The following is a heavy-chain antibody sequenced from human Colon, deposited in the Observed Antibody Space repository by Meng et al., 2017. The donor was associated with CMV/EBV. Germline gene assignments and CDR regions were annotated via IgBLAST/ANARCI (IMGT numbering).Heavy chain of an antibody. Sequence: GRWLGSGGVLVRPGGSLRLSCVTSGFIFSHYSMQWVRQSPGKGLEWVAHIRFDGSQQFYVQSVKGRFAVSRHDPKNTLYLQMNDLRPEDTGVYYCATDHLWGMPNWGRGTLVTVSS. CDR1: GFIFSHYS. J-gene: IGHJ4*02. CDR2: IRFDGSQQ. D-gene: IGHD3-3*02. V-gene: IGHV3-30*02. CDR3: ATDHLWGMPN.